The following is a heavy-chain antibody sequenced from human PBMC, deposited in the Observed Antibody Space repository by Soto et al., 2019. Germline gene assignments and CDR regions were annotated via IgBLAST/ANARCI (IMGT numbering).Heavy chain of an antibody. CDR1: GGTFSSYA. Sequence: SVKVSCKASGGTFSSYAISWVRQAPGQGLEWMGGIIPIFGTANYAQKFQGRVTITADESTSTAYMELSSLRSEDTAVYYCARGDYYDNTGYPTGSYAMDVWGQGTTVTVSS. CDR3: ARGDYYDNTGYPTGSYAMDV. D-gene: IGHD3-22*01. J-gene: IGHJ6*02. CDR2: IIPIFGTA. V-gene: IGHV1-69*13.